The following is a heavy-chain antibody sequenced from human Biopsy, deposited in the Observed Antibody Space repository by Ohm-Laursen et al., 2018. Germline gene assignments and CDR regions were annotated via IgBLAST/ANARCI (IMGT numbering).Heavy chain of an antibody. CDR2: ISSRGST. D-gene: IGHD3-3*01. Sequence: GTLSLTCTVSGGSISSDYWSWIRQPPRKGLEWIGYISSRGSTNYNPSLRGRVTITVDTSKNQFSLKLTSVTAADTAVFFCARLYRLDDYWNDDPPDAFDVWGQGTMVTVSS. CDR1: GGSISSDY. J-gene: IGHJ3*01. V-gene: IGHV4-59*01. CDR3: ARLYRLDDYWNDDPPDAFDV.